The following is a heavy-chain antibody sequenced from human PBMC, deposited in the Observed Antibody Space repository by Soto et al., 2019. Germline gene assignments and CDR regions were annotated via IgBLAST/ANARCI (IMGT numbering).Heavy chain of an antibody. V-gene: IGHV1-8*01. CDR1: GYTFTSYD. D-gene: IGHD2-21*02. Sequence: QVQLVQSGAEVKKPGASVKVCCKASGYTFTSYDINWVRQAPGQGLEWMGWMNPNSGNTGYAQKVQGRVTMTRNTSISTAYMELSSLRSEDTAVYYCARGRGIVVVTTFYGMDVWGQGTTVTVSS. J-gene: IGHJ6*02. CDR3: ARGRGIVVVTTFYGMDV. CDR2: MNPNSGNT.